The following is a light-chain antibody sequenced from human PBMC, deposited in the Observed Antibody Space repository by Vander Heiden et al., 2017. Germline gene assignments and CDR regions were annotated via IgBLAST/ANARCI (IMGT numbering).Light chain of an antibody. J-gene: IGLJ2*01. V-gene: IGLV2-23*02. Sequence: QSALTQPASVSGSPGQSITISCTGTSSDVGNYNLVSWYQQHPGKAPKLMIYEVSRRPLGDSNRFSASKSGTTASPTISGLQAEDEADYYCCSYTGSNTVVFGGGTKLSVL. CDR1: SSDVGNYNL. CDR3: CSYTGSNTVV. CDR2: EVS.